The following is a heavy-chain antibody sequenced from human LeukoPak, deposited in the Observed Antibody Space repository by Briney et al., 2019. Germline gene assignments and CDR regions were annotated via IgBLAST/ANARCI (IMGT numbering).Heavy chain of an antibody. V-gene: IGHV3-48*02. CDR1: GFTFSSYS. CDR3: ARASCYLRNCYYYGMDV. J-gene: IGHJ6*02. D-gene: IGHD2-2*01. CDR2: ISSGSSDI. Sequence: GGSLRLSCAASGFTFSSYSMNWVRQAPGKGLEWVSFISSGSSDIYYADSAKGRFTISRDNAQNSLFLQMNSLRDEDTAVYSCARASCYLRNCYYYGMDVWGQGTTVTVSS.